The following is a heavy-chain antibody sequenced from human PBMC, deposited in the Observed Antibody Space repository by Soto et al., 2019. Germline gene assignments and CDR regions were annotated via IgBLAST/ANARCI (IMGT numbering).Heavy chain of an antibody. CDR2: IYSGGST. CDR1: GFTVSSNY. CDR3: ARVMYGNFDY. D-gene: IGHD2-8*01. J-gene: IGHJ4*02. Sequence: GGSLRLSCAASGFTVSSNYMSWVRQAPGKGLEWVSVIYSGGSTYYADSVKGRFTISRDNSKNTLYLHMNSLRAEDTAIYYCARVMYGNFDYWGQGTLVTVSS. V-gene: IGHV3-53*01.